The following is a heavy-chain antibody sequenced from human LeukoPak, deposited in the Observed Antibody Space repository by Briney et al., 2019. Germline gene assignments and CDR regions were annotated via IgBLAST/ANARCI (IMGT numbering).Heavy chain of an antibody. D-gene: IGHD1-1*01. CDR1: GYTFTSYL. CDR2: INPSGGST. J-gene: IGHJ3*02. V-gene: IGHV1-46*01. Sequence: ASVKVSCKASGYTFTSYLMHWVRQAPGQGLEYVGMINPSGGSTVYTQKFQGRITMSKDTSTSTVYMDLYSLRSEDTAVYYCASLTKQDAFDIWGQGTMVTVSS. CDR3: ASLTKQDAFDI.